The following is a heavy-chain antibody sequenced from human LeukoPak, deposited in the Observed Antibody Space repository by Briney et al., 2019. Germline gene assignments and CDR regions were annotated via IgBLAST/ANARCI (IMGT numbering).Heavy chain of an antibody. Sequence: SETLSLTCAVSGGSISRSNWWSWVRQPPGQGLEWIGEIYHSGSTNYNPSLKSRVTISVDKSKNQFSLKLSSVTAADTAVYYCARGPQYYDILTGYYSYYYMDVWGKGTTVTVSS. D-gene: IGHD3-9*01. CDR2: IYHSGST. J-gene: IGHJ6*03. V-gene: IGHV4-4*02. CDR1: GGSISRSNW. CDR3: ARGPQYYDILTGYYSYYYMDV.